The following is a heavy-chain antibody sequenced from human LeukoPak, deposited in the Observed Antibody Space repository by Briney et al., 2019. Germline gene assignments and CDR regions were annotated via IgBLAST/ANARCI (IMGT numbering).Heavy chain of an antibody. CDR3: ARASVVVITPLDS. CDR1: GYTFNSYA. V-gene: IGHV1-18*01. J-gene: IGHJ4*02. CDR2: ISAYNGNT. Sequence: GASVKVSCKASGYTFNSYAISWVRQAPGQGLEWMGWISAYNGNTNYAQKLQGRVTMTTDTSTSTAYMELRSLRPDDTAVYYCARASVVVITPLDSWGQGTLVTVSS. D-gene: IGHD3-22*01.